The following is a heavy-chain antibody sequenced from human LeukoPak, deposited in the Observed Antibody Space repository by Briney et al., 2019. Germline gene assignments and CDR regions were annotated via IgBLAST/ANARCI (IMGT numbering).Heavy chain of an antibody. D-gene: IGHD3-9*01. CDR1: GFTFSSYS. V-gene: IGHV3-43*02. CDR2: ISGDGDST. Sequence: PGGSLRLSCAASGFTFSSYSMNWVRQAPGKGLEWVSLISGDGDSTYYADSVKGRFTISRDNSKNSLYLQMNSLRTEDSALYYCAKDDLVDILGGYYGGGPDYWGQGTLVTVSS. J-gene: IGHJ4*02. CDR3: AKDDLVDILGGYYGGGPDY.